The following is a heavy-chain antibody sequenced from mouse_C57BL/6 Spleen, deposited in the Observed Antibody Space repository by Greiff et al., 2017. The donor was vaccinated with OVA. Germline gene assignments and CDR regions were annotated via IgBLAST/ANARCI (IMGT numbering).Heavy chain of an antibody. CDR1: GYTFTSYW. CDR3: ASPDYGSSYDAMDY. CDR2: IDPSDSYT. Sequence: QVQLQQPGAELVRPGTSVKLSCKASGYTFTSYWMHWVKQRPGQGLEWIGVIDPSDSYTNYNQKFKGKATLTVDTSSTPAYMQLSSLPSEDSAVYYCASPDYGSSYDAMDYWGQGTSVTVSS. V-gene: IGHV1-59*01. D-gene: IGHD1-1*01. J-gene: IGHJ4*01.